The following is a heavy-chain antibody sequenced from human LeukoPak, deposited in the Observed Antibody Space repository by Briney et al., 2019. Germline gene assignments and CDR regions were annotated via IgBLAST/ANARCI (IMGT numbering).Heavy chain of an antibody. CDR1: GFTFSTYA. V-gene: IGHV3-23*01. D-gene: IGHD3-22*01. CDR2: ISGSGGTP. J-gene: IGHJ4*02. Sequence: GGSLRLSCAASGFTFSTYAMNWVRQAPGKGLEWVSTISGSGGTPHYADSVKGRFTISRDNSKNTLYLQMNSLRAEDTAVYYCARDSRYYDSSGPFDYWGQGTLVTVSS. CDR3: ARDSRYYDSSGPFDY.